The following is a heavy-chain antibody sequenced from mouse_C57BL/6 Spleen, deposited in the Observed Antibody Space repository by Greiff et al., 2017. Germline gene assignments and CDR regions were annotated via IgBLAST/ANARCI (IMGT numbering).Heavy chain of an antibody. CDR3: ARWLTTVVATPNAMDY. CDR1: GYAFSSSW. V-gene: IGHV1-82*01. CDR2: IYPGDGDT. Sequence: VQLQESGPELVKPGASVKISCKASGYAFSSSWMNWVKQRPGKGLEWIGRIYPGDGDTNYNGKFKGKATLTADKSSSTAYMQLSSLTSEDSAVYFCARWLTTVVATPNAMDYWGQGTSVTVSS. D-gene: IGHD1-1*01. J-gene: IGHJ4*01.